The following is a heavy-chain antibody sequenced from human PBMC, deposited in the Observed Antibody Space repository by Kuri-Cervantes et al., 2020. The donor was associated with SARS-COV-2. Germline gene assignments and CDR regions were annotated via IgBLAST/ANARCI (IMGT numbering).Heavy chain of an antibody. J-gene: IGHJ4*02. D-gene: IGHD1-26*01. V-gene: IGHV3-23*01. Sequence: GGSLRLSCAASGFTVSSNYMTWVRQAPGKGLDWVSTITGGGGNTYYADSVRGRLTISRDNSKNTLYLQIHSLRAEDTAVYYCAGGVATLLGFDYWGQGTLVTVSS. CDR1: GFTVSSNY. CDR2: ITGGGGNT. CDR3: AGGVATLLGFDY.